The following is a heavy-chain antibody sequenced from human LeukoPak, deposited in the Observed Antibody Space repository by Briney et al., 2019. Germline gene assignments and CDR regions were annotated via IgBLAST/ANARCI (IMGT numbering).Heavy chain of an antibody. J-gene: IGHJ4*02. V-gene: IGHV7-4-1*02. D-gene: IGHD6-19*01. CDR2: INTNTGNP. CDR3: ARDGIAVAGTPPSIDDY. Sequence: ASVKVSCKASGYTFTSYAVNWVRQAPGQGLEWMGWINTNTGNPTYAQGFTGRFVFSLDTSVSTAYLQISSLKAEDTAVYYCARDGIAVAGTPPSIDDYWGQGTLVTVSS. CDR1: GYTFTSYA.